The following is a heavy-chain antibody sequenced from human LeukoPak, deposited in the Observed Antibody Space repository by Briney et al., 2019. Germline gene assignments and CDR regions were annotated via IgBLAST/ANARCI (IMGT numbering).Heavy chain of an antibody. CDR2: IIPILGIA. CDR1: GGTFSSYT. CDR3: ARPQWGGDYRYNWFDP. J-gene: IGHJ5*02. D-gene: IGHD4-11*01. V-gene: IGHV1-69*02. Sequence: ASVKVSCKASGGTFSSYTISWGRQAPGQGVEWMGRIIPILGIANYVQKFQGRGTITADKSTSTAYMELSSLRSEDTAVYYCARPQWGGDYRYNWFDPWGQGTLVTVSS.